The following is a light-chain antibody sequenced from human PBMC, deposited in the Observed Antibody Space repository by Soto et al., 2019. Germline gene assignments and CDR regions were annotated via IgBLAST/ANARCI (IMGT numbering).Light chain of an antibody. CDR1: HXDIGTYDY. CDR2: GVT. CDR3: SSFTSNRIYV. Sequence: QSALTQPTSVSGSPGQSVTISCTGNHXDIGTYDYVSWYQQHPGRAPRLLIHGVTTRPSGISDRFSASKSGLTASLTISGLQPEDEADYYCSSFTSNRIYVFGPGTKVTVL. V-gene: IGLV2-14*03. J-gene: IGLJ1*01.